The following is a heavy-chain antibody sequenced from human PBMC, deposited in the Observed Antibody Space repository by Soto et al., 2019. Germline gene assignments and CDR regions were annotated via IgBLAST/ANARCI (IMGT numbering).Heavy chain of an antibody. D-gene: IGHD6-19*01. Sequence: GGSLRLSCAASGFPFSIYWMSWVRQAPGKGLEWVANIKQDGSEKYYVDSVKGRFTISRDNAKNSLYLQMNSLRAEDTAVYYCARDTYSSGWYQGYDYGMDVWDQGIT. CDR3: ARDTYSSGWYQGYDYGMDV. V-gene: IGHV3-7*01. CDR2: IKQDGSEK. J-gene: IGHJ6*02. CDR1: GFPFSIYW.